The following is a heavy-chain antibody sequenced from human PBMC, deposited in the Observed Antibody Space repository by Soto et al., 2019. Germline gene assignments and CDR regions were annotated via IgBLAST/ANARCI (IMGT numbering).Heavy chain of an antibody. V-gene: IGHV3-48*02. D-gene: IGHD2-2*01. CDR2: ISGSGNTI. J-gene: IGHJ4*02. CDR3: ARDRSRCFDY. CDR1: GFSFSSYS. Sequence: EVQLVESGGGLVQPGGSLRLSCAASGFSFSSYSMHWVRQAPGKGLEWVSYISGSGNTIYYADSVKGRFTISRDNAKNSLYLQMNSLRDADTAVYYCARDRSRCFDYWGQGTLVPVSS.